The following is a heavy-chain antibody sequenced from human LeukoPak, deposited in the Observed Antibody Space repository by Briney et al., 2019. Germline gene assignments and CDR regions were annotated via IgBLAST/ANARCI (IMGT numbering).Heavy chain of an antibody. CDR2: MNPNSGNT. CDR1: GYTFTSYD. Sequence: ASVKVSCKASGYTFTSYDINWVRQATGQGLEWMGWMNPNSGNTGYAQKFQGRVTMTRNTSTSTAYMELSSLRSEDTAVYYCARGESTGYCSSTSCYRGFDPWGQGTLVTVSS. V-gene: IGHV1-8*01. D-gene: IGHD2-2*01. J-gene: IGHJ5*02. CDR3: ARGESTGYCSSTSCYRGFDP.